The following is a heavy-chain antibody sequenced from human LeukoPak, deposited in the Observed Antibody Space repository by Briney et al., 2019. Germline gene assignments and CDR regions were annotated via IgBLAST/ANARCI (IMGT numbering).Heavy chain of an antibody. D-gene: IGHD2-21*02. CDR2: IYPGDSDT. V-gene: IGHV5-51*01. CDR1: GYSFTNYW. Sequence: GESLKISCKGSGYSFTNYWIGWVRQMSGKGLEWMGIIYPGDSDTRYSPSFQGQVTISADKSITTAYLQWSSLKASGTAMYYCARLEAYCGGACYSYFDYWGQGTLVTVSS. CDR3: ARLEAYCGGACYSYFDY. J-gene: IGHJ4*02.